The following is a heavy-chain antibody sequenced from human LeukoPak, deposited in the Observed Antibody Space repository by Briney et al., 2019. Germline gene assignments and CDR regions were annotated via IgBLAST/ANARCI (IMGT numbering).Heavy chain of an antibody. Sequence: GGSLRLSCVPSGFTFSIHWMNWVRQAPGKGLEWVANINQGGSDKYYVDSVKGRFTISRDNANNLLYLQLNSLRGEDTAVYYCTRDRSRAEDDWGQGALVTVSS. D-gene: IGHD1-14*01. J-gene: IGHJ4*02. CDR2: INQGGSDK. CDR3: TRDRSRAEDD. CDR1: GFTFSIHW. V-gene: IGHV3-7*01.